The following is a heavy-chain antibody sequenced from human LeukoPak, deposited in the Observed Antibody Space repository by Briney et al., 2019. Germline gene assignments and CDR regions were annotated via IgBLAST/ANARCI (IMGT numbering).Heavy chain of an antibody. Sequence: SETPSLTCTVSGGSVSSGSYYWSWIRQPPGKGLEWIGYIYYSGSTNYNPSPKSRVTISVDTSKNQFSLKLSSVTAADTAVYYCARERSLSGSSPFDYWGQGTLVTVSS. D-gene: IGHD1-26*01. CDR1: GGSVSSGSYY. J-gene: IGHJ4*02. CDR2: IYYSGST. V-gene: IGHV4-61*01. CDR3: ARERSLSGSSPFDY.